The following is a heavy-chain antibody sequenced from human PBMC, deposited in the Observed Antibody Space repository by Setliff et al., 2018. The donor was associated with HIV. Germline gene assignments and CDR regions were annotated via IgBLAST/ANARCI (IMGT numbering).Heavy chain of an antibody. J-gene: IGHJ4*02. Sequence: SETLSLTCVVSGDSMDSRKWWSWVRQTPGKGLEYIGTIYPSGNTIYNPSLKSRTTISIDKSNNQFSLKLSSMTAADTAVYYCARGGEGEFLWFGNFSYYIDYWGQGTLVTAP. D-gene: IGHD3-10*01. V-gene: IGHV4-4*02. CDR1: GDSMDSRKW. CDR2: IYPSGNT. CDR3: ARGGEGEFLWFGNFSYYIDY.